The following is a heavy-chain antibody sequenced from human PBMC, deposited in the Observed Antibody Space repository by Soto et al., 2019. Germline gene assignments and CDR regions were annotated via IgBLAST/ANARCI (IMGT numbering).Heavy chain of an antibody. Sequence: QITLKESGPTLVKPTQTLTLTCTFSGFSLSTTGMGVGRIRQPPGKALEWLALIYWDDDKRYSPSLKTRLTITNDTSKNHVVLTMTSMDPVDTATYYCAHSNFDYWGQGTLVTVSS. J-gene: IGHJ4*02. CDR1: GFSLSTTGMG. CDR3: AHSNFDY. CDR2: IYWDDDK. V-gene: IGHV2-5*02.